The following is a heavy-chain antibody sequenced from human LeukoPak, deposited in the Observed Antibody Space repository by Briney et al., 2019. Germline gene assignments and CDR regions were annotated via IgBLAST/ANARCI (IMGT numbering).Heavy chain of an antibody. Sequence: GGSLRLSCAASGFTFSSYSMNWVRQAPGKGLEWVSSISSSSSYIYYADSVKGRFTIPRDNAKNSLYLQMNSLRAEDTAVYYCARGGVGATTDYFDCWGQGTLVTVSS. D-gene: IGHD1-26*01. V-gene: IGHV3-21*01. CDR1: GFTFSSYS. CDR2: ISSSSSYI. J-gene: IGHJ4*02. CDR3: ARGGVGATTDYFDC.